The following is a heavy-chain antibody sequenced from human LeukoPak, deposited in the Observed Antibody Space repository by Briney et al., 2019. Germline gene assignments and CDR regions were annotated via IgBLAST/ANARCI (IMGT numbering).Heavy chain of an antibody. V-gene: IGHV4-39*07. CDR1: GGSISSSSYY. Sequence: SETLSLTCTVSGGSISSSSYYWGWIRQPPGKGLEWIGSIYYSGSTNYNPSLKSRVTISVDTSKNQFSLKLSSVTAADTAVYYCARENPGGNPFHYYYMDVWGKGTTVTVSS. D-gene: IGHD4-23*01. CDR2: IYYSGST. CDR3: ARENPGGNPFHYYYMDV. J-gene: IGHJ6*03.